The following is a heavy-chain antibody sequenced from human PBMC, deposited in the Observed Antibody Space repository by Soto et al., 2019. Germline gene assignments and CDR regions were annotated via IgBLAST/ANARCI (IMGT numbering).Heavy chain of an antibody. V-gene: IGHV3-23*01. CDR3: AKDQGSSWYKIDY. CDR2: ISGSGGST. D-gene: IGHD6-13*01. Sequence: EVQLLESGGGLVQPGGSLRLSCAASGFTFSNYAVSWVRQAPGKGLVWVSTISGSGGSTYYADSVKGRFTISRDNPKNPLYLQMNSLRAEDTAVYYCAKDQGSSWYKIDYWGQGTLVTVSP. CDR1: GFTFSNYA. J-gene: IGHJ4*02.